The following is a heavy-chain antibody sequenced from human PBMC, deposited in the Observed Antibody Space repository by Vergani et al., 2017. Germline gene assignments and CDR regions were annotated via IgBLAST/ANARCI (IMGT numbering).Heavy chain of an antibody. Sequence: EVQLLESGGGLVQPGGSLRLSCAASGFTFSSYAMSWVRQAPGKGLEGVLAISGSGGSTYYADSLKGRFTISRDNSKNTLYLQMNSLRAEDTAGYYCAKYLSGWSKSPVDYWGQGTLVTVSS. V-gene: IGHV3-23*01. CDR1: GFTFSSYA. D-gene: IGHD6-19*01. CDR2: ISGSGGST. CDR3: AKYLSGWSKSPVDY. J-gene: IGHJ4*02.